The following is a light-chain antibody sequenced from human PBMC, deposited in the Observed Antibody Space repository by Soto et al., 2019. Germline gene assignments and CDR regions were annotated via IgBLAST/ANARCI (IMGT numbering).Light chain of an antibody. CDR1: QRIANNF. Sequence: EVVLTQSPVTLSLSPGEIATLSCRASQRIANNFLAWFQQKPGQPPTLLIYGASTRASGIPDRFSGSGSGTDFALTISRLEPGDFAVYYCQQYGRSPFTFGQGTKLQIK. V-gene: IGKV3-20*01. CDR2: GAS. CDR3: QQYGRSPFT. J-gene: IGKJ2*01.